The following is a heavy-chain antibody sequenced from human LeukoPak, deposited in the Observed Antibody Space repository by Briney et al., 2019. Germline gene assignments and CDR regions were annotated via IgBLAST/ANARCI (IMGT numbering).Heavy chain of an antibody. CDR1: GFTFSSYG. V-gene: IGHV3-30*02. CDR3: AKSPRYYSSGWYGY. J-gene: IGHJ4*02. CDR2: IWYDGSNK. Sequence: GGSLRLSCAASGFTFSSYGMHWARQAPGKGLEWVAVIWYDGSNKYYADSVKGRFTISRDNSKNTLYLQMNSLRAEDTAVYYCAKSPRYYSSGWYGYWGQGTLVTVSS. D-gene: IGHD6-19*01.